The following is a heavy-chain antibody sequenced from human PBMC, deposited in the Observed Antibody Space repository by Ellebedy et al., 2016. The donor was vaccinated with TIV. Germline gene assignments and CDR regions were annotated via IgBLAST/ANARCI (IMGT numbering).Heavy chain of an antibody. CDR3: ASQYSGSYWVGY. Sequence: GESLKISCAASGFTFSDYYMSWIRQAPGKGLEWVSYISSSGSTIYYADSVKGRFTISRDKAKNSLYLQMNSLRAEDTAVYYCASQYSGSYWVGYWGQGTLVTVSS. V-gene: IGHV3-11*01. CDR1: GFTFSDYY. D-gene: IGHD1-26*01. J-gene: IGHJ4*02. CDR2: ISSSGSTI.